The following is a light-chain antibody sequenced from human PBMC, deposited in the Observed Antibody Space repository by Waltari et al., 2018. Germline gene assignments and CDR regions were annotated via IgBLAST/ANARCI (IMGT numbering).Light chain of an antibody. CDR3: SSYTSSSTHVV. CDR1: SSDVGGYNY. J-gene: IGLJ2*01. V-gene: IGLV2-14*01. Sequence: QSALTQPASVSGSPGQSITISCTGTSSDVGGYNYVSWYQQHPGKAPKLMIYEVSNRPSGVFKRFSGSKSGNTASLTISGLQAEDEADYSCSSYTSSSTHVVFGGGTKLTVL. CDR2: EVS.